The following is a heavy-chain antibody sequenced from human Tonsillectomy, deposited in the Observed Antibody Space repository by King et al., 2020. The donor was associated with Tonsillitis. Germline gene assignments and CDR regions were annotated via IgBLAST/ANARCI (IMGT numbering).Heavy chain of an antibody. CDR1: GFTFSSYG. Sequence: VQLVESGGGVVQPGRSLRLSCAASGFTFSSYGMHWVRQAPGKGLEWVAVISYDGSNKYYADSVKGRFTISRNNSKNTLYLQMNSLRAEDTAVYYCAKEGPYSSSWLKPKLYYYYYYMDVWGKGTTVTVSS. D-gene: IGHD6-13*01. V-gene: IGHV3-30*18. CDR3: AKEGPYSSSWLKPKLYYYYYYMDV. J-gene: IGHJ6*03. CDR2: ISYDGSNK.